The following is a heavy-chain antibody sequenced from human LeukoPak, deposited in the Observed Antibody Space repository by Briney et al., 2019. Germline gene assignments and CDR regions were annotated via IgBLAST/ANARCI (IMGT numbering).Heavy chain of an antibody. CDR1: GFTVSTNY. J-gene: IGHJ4*02. Sequence: GGSLRLSCAASGFTVSTNYMTWVRQAPGKGLEWVSSITASGETTYYADSVKGRFTISRDNSKNTLYLQMNSLRAEDTAVYYCADSNYWYPVDYWGQGTLVTVSS. CDR3: ADSNYWYPVDY. D-gene: IGHD4-11*01. V-gene: IGHV3-23*01. CDR2: ITASGETT.